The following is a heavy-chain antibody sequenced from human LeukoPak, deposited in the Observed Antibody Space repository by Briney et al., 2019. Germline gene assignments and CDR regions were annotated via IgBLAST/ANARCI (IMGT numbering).Heavy chain of an antibody. J-gene: IGHJ3*02. CDR1: GYTFTSYA. CDR3: ARVPLSHDHDAFDI. CDR2: INTNTGNP. V-gene: IGHV7-4-1*02. D-gene: IGHD1-1*01. Sequence: ASVKVSCKASGYTFTSYAMNWVRQAPGQGLEWMGWINTNTGNPTYAQGFTGRFVFSLDTSVSRAYLQISSLKAEDTAVYYCARVPLSHDHDAFDIWGQGTMVTVSS.